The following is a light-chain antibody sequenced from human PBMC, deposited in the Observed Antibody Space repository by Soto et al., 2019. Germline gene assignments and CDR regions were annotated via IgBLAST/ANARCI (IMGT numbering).Light chain of an antibody. V-gene: IGKV3-15*01. J-gene: IGKJ2*01. CDR1: QHVSSN. Sequence: EIVMTQSPATLSVSPGGSATLSCRASQHVSSNFAWYRQKPGQAPTLLIYRASTRATGIPARFSGSGSGTEFTLTITSLQSEYFALSYCQPYNNCPYTFGHGTKLEIK. CDR2: RAS. CDR3: QPYNNCPYT.